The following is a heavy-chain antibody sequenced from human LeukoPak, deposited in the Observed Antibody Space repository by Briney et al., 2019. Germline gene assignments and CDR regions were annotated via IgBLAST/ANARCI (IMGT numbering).Heavy chain of an antibody. Sequence: SVKVSCKASGGTFSSYAISWVRQAPGQGLELMGRIIPIFGTANYAQKFQGRVTITTDESTSTAYMELSSLRSEDTAVYYCARAYYYDSSGWSFDYWGQGTLVTVSS. J-gene: IGHJ4*02. V-gene: IGHV1-69*05. CDR1: GGTFSSYA. CDR2: IIPIFGTA. CDR3: ARAYYYDSSGWSFDY. D-gene: IGHD3-22*01.